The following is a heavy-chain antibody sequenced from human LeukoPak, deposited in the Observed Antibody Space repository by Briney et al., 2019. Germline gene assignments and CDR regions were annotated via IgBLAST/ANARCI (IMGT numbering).Heavy chain of an antibody. D-gene: IGHD3-22*01. Sequence: GGSLTLSCTASGFTFSSYAMSWVRQAPGKGLEWVSVISGTGGSTNHADSVKGRFTISIDTSKNTLYLQMNSLRAEDTAVYYCAKESGDDSSGYYEVFDYWGQGTLVTVSS. V-gene: IGHV3-23*01. CDR1: GFTFSSYA. CDR3: AKESGDDSSGYYEVFDY. CDR2: ISGTGGST. J-gene: IGHJ4*02.